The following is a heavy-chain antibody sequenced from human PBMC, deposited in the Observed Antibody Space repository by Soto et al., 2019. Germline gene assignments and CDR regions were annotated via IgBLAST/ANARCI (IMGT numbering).Heavy chain of an antibody. CDR2: ISAYNGNT. J-gene: IGHJ4*02. Sequence: QVQLVQSGAEVKKPGASVKVSCKTSVYTFTNFGLSWVRQAPGQGLEWMGWISAYNGNTNSAQNFQGRVTMTTDTSTSTDYMELRSLRSDDTAVYYCARGGTQIDYWGQGTLVTVSS. CDR3: ARGGTQIDY. V-gene: IGHV1-18*01. CDR1: VYTFTNFG. D-gene: IGHD3-16*01.